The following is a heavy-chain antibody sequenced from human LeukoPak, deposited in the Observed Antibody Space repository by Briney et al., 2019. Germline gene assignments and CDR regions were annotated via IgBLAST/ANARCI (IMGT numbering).Heavy chain of an antibody. Sequence: GGSLRLSCAASGFTFSSYALYWVRQAPGKGLEWVAVISYDGSDEYYVESVKGRFTISRDNSKNRLYLQMNSLRAEDTAVYYCAKEFSGYLASFEYWGQGTLVTVSS. CDR1: GFTFSSYA. D-gene: IGHD3-22*01. V-gene: IGHV3-30-3*01. J-gene: IGHJ4*02. CDR3: AKEFSGYLASFEY. CDR2: ISYDGSDE.